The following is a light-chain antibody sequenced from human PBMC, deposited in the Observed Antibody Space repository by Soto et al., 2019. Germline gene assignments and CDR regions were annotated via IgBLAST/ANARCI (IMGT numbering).Light chain of an antibody. CDR1: ESIDNW. J-gene: IGKJ1*01. CDR3: QQYHTDGT. CDR2: AAS. Sequence: DIQMIQSPSTLSASVGDTVTITCRASESIDNWLAWYQQKPGKAPKLLIFAASTLVRGVPSRFSGRGSGTEVTLTISSLPADDYATLYCQQYHTDGTFGQGTRVEIK. V-gene: IGKV1-5*01.